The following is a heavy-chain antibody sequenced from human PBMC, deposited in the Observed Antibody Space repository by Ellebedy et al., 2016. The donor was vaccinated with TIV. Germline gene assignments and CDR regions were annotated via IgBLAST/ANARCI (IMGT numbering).Heavy chain of an antibody. CDR3: AREVVTPSETAYGMDV. J-gene: IGHJ6*02. CDR2: IYYSGST. V-gene: IGHV4-59*01. CDR1: GGSISSYY. D-gene: IGHD4-23*01. Sequence: SETLSLXXTVSGGSISSYYWSWIRQPPGKGLEWIGYIYYSGSTNYNPSLKSRVTISVDTSKNQFSLKLSSVTAADTAVYYCAREVVTPSETAYGMDVWGQGTTVTVSS.